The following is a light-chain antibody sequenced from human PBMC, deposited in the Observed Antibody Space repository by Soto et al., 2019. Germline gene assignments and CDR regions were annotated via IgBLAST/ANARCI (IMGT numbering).Light chain of an antibody. V-gene: IGKV1-39*01. CDR1: QTLNNY. CDR2: AAS. J-gene: IGKJ4*01. Sequence: DIQMTQSPSSVSASVGDRVTITCRASQTLNNYLTWFQQKPVKAPKVLIYAASTLQSGVPSRFSGSGSGAEFTLTISSLQPEHLATYYCQQSFSPLLTFGGGTKVDIK. CDR3: QQSFSPLLT.